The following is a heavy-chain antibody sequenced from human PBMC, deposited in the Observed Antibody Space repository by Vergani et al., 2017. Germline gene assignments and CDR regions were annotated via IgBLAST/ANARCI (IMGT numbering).Heavy chain of an antibody. CDR2: MNPNSGNT. J-gene: IGHJ3*02. V-gene: IGHV1-8*01. CDR1: GYTFTSYD. CDR3: ARDSGPYYDSSGYYRGAFDI. Sequence: QVQLVQSGAEVKKPGASVKVSCKASGYTFTSYDINWVRQATGQGLEWMGWMNPNSGNTGYAQKFQGRVTMTRNTSISTAYMELSSLRSEDTAVYYCARDSGPYYDSSGYYRGAFDIWGQGTMVTVSS. D-gene: IGHD3-22*01.